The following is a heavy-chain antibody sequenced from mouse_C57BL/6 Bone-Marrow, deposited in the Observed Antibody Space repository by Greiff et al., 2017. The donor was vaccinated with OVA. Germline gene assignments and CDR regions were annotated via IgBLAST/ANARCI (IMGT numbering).Heavy chain of an antibody. Sequence: VQRVESGAELARPGASVKLSCKASGYTFTSYGISWVKQRTGQGLEWIGEIYPRSGNTYYNEKFKGKATLTADKSSSTAYMELRSLTSEDSAVYFCAREVAGYWGQGTTLTVSS. J-gene: IGHJ2*01. CDR2: IYPRSGNT. CDR1: GYTFTSYG. D-gene: IGHD1-1*02. V-gene: IGHV1-81*01. CDR3: AREVAGY.